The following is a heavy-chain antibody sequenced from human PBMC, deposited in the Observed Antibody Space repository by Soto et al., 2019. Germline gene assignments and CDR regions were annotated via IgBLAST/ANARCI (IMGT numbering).Heavy chain of an antibody. CDR3: ARETWVGVIPKTFDL. D-gene: IGHD2-21*01. J-gene: IGHJ4*02. CDR2: VFSNGNT. Sequence: KSSESLSLTCTVSGGFVSGDYYCSWIRQPPGKGLEWIGYVFSNGNTKYNPSLESRVTISLDTSKSQFSLRLTSVTAADTAVYFCARETWVGVIPKTFDLWGQGSLVTVSS. V-gene: IGHV4-61*08. CDR1: GGFVSGDYY.